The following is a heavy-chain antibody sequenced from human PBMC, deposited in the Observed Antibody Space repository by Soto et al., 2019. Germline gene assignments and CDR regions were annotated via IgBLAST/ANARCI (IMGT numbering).Heavy chain of an antibody. CDR3: ARGPTPFDY. CDR1: GFTFSSYS. J-gene: IGHJ4*02. Sequence: AGGALRLSCAASGFTFSSYSMKLVRQAPGKGLEWVSYISSSSSTIYYADSVKGRFTISRDNAKNSLYLQMNSLRAEDTAVYYCARGPTPFDYWGQGTLVTVSS. CDR2: ISSSSSTI. V-gene: IGHV3-48*01.